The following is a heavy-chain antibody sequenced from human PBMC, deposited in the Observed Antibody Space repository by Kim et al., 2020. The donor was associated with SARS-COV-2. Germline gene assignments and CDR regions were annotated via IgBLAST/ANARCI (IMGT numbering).Heavy chain of an antibody. D-gene: IGHD1-1*01. J-gene: IGHJ3*02. CDR1: GYTFTNYG. CDR2: INTNTRNP. CDR3: ARARLEIGSLDI. V-gene: IGHV7-4-1*02. Sequence: ASVKVSCKASGYTFTNYGVNWVRQAPGQGLEWMGWINTNTRNPTYAQGFTGRFVFSLDISVSTAYLQISSLKAEDSAVYFCARARLEIGSLDIWGQGTMV.